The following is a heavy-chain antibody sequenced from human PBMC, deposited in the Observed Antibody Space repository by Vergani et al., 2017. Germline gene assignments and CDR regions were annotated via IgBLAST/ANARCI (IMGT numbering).Heavy chain of an antibody. V-gene: IGHV3-15*07. CDR1: GFTFSNAW. D-gene: IGHD5-18*01. Sequence: EVQLVESGGGLVKPGGSLRLSCAVSGFTFSNAWMNWVRQAPGKGLEWVGRIKSKTDGGTTDYAAPVKGRFTISRDDSKNTLYLQMNSLKTEDTAVYYCTTDVDTAMVTDWFDPWGQGTLVTVSS. CDR3: TTDVDTAMVTDWFDP. J-gene: IGHJ5*02. CDR2: IKSKTDGGTT.